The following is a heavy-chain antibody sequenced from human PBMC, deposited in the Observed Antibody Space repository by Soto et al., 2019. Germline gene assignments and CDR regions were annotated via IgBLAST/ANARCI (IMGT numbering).Heavy chain of an antibody. CDR2: ISYDGSNK. V-gene: IGHV3-30*18. J-gene: IGHJ4*02. Sequence: PGGSLRLSCAASGFTFSSYGMHWVRQAPGKGLEWVAVISYDGSNKYYADSVKGRFTISRDNSKNTLYLQMNSLRAEDTAVYYCAKEAAMYSSGWPDYWGQGTLVTVSS. CDR1: GFTFSSYG. D-gene: IGHD6-19*01. CDR3: AKEAAMYSSGWPDY.